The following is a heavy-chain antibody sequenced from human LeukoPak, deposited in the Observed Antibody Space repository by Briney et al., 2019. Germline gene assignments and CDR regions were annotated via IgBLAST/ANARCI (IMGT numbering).Heavy chain of an antibody. V-gene: IGHV1-18*01. CDR1: GYTFTNYG. CDR3: ARWAGRTDGAPYY. J-gene: IGHJ4*02. D-gene: IGHD2-8*01. Sequence: GASVKVSCKASGYTFTNYGFSWVRQAPGQGLEWMGWINTYSGDTKYAQEFQGRVTMTTDASTSTAYVELRSLSSDDTAVYYCARWAGRTDGAPYYWGQGTLVTVSS. CDR2: INTYSGDT.